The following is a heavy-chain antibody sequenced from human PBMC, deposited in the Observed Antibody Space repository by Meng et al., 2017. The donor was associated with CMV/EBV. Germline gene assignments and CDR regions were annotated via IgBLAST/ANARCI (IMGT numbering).Heavy chain of an antibody. J-gene: IGHJ4*02. V-gene: IGHV2-5*02. D-gene: IGHD4-17*01. CDR3: ARGGLRGFDY. Sequence: QITMKESGPSLFQTTQTLTLTCTFSGFSLSTSGVGVGCIRQPPVKALEWLALIYWDDAKRSSRSLKSRLTITKDTSKNQVVLTMTNMDPVDTATYYCARGGLRGFDYWGQGTLVTVSS. CDR2: IYWDDAK. CDR1: GFSLSTSGVG.